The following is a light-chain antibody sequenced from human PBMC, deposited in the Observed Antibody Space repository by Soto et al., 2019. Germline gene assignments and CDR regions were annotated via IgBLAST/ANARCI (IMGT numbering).Light chain of an antibody. V-gene: IGKV1-39*01. J-gene: IGKJ1*01. CDR2: EAS. CDR1: QTIAIY. Sequence: DIQMTQSPSSLSASVGDTVTITCRASQTIAIYLNWYQQKPGKAPNLLIYEASSLQSGVPSRFTGRGSGTDFSLTNSSLQPEDFATYYCQQSYNIPQTFGQGTRVEIK. CDR3: QQSYNIPQT.